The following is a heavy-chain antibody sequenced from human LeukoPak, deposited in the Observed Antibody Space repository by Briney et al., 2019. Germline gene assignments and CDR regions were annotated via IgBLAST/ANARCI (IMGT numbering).Heavy chain of an antibody. Sequence: SETLSLTCTVSGVSISPNHWTWIRQPAGKGPEWIGRISSSGSTNYNASLRSRVTLSLDTSKSQFSLMLSSVIAADTAVYYCARMVLNEGEGYFDLWGRGTLVTVSS. V-gene: IGHV4-4*07. CDR3: ARMVLNEGEGYFDL. J-gene: IGHJ2*01. D-gene: IGHD4/OR15-4a*01. CDR1: GVSISPNH. CDR2: ISSSGST.